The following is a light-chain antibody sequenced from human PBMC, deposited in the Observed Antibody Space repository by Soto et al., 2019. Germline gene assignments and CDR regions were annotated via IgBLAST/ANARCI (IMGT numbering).Light chain of an antibody. CDR2: AAS. J-gene: IGKJ1*01. CDR3: QQTYSNHPT. Sequence: DIQMTQSPSSLSASVGDSVTIICRASQSILTYLNWYQHKPGKAPKLLIYAASSLQSGVPSRFSGSGSGTDFTLTISSLQPEDFATYYCQQTYSNHPTFGQGTDVEIK. CDR1: QSILTY. V-gene: IGKV1-39*01.